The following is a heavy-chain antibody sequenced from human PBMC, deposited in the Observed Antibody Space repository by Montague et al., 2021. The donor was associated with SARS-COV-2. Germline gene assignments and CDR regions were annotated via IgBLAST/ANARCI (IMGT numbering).Heavy chain of an antibody. CDR2: IYHSGST. D-gene: IGHD3-10*01. Sequence: TLSLTCAVSGGSISSGGYSWNWIRQPPGEGLEWIRYIYHSGSTYYNPSLKSRVTISLDSSKNQFSLNLTSVTAADTAVYYCARGSMVRGGKVYYGVDVWGQGTTVTVSS. CDR1: GGSISSGGYS. V-gene: IGHV4-30-2*01. J-gene: IGHJ6*02. CDR3: ARGSMVRGGKVYYGVDV.